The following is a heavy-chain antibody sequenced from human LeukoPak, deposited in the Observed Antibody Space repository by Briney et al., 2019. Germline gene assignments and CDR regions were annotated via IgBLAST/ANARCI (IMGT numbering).Heavy chain of an antibody. J-gene: IGHJ4*02. D-gene: IGHD3-10*01. V-gene: IGHV3-48*03. Sequence: QPGGSLGLSCAASGFTFSTFELNWVRQAPGKGLEWASYISSSGTTVYYADSVKGRFTISRDNARSALYLQMNSLRAEDTAVYYCAGGFGSYSPDYWGQGTLVTVSS. CDR3: AGGFGSYSPDY. CDR1: GFTFSTFE. CDR2: ISSSGTTV.